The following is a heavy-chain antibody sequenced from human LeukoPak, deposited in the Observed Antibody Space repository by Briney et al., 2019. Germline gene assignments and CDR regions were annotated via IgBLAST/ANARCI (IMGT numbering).Heavy chain of an antibody. V-gene: IGHV3-48*04. D-gene: IGHD7-27*01. CDR3: ARDLRVTGVYFDY. CDR1: GFTFSSYS. CDR2: ISSDGGAI. Sequence: GGSLRLSCAASGFTFSSYSMNWVRQAPGKGLEWVSYISSDGGAINYADSVKGRFTISRDNAKNSLYLQMNSLRVEDTAVYYCARDLRVTGVYFDYWGHGTLVTVSS. J-gene: IGHJ4*01.